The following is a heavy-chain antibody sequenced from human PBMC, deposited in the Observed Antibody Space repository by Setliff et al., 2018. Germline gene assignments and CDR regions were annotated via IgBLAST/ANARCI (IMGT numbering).Heavy chain of an antibody. CDR3: ARLSPYNTGPPFDY. J-gene: IGHJ4*02. CDR2: ISYTGST. CDR1: GDSIFDNY. D-gene: IGHD2-8*02. V-gene: IGHV4-59*08. Sequence: SETLSLTCSVSGDSIFDNYWSWIRQSPGRGLEWIAYISYTGSTNYNPSLKSRVTISLDTSKNHFSLNLRSVIAADTAVYYCARLSPYNTGPPFDYWGRGTLVTVS.